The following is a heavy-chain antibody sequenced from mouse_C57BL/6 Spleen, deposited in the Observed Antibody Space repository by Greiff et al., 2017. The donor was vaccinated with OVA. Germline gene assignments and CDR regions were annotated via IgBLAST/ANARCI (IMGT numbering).Heavy chain of an antibody. D-gene: IGHD1-1*01. CDR1: GYTFTDYN. CDR2: INPNNGGT. Sequence: VQLQQSGPELVKPGASVKMSCKASGYTFTDYNMHWVKQSHGKSLEWIGYINPNNGGTSYNQKFKGKATLTVNKSSSTAYMELRSLTSEDSAVYYCAKVSITTVVAGNFDYWGQGTTLTVSS. V-gene: IGHV1-22*01. J-gene: IGHJ2*01. CDR3: AKVSITTVVAGNFDY.